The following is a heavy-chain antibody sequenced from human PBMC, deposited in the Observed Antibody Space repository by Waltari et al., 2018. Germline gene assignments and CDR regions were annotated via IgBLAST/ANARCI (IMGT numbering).Heavy chain of an antibody. V-gene: IGHV4-39*07. D-gene: IGHD6-13*01. CDR2: IYYSGST. CDR3: ARGIAAAGTLWFDP. J-gene: IGHJ5*02. CDR1: GGSISSSSYY. Sequence: QLQLQESGPGLVKPSETLSLTCTVSGGSISSSSYYWGWIRQPPGKGLEWIGSIYYSGSTYYNPSLKSRVTISVDTSKNQFSLKLSSVTAADTAVYYCARGIAAAGTLWFDPWGQGTLVTVSS.